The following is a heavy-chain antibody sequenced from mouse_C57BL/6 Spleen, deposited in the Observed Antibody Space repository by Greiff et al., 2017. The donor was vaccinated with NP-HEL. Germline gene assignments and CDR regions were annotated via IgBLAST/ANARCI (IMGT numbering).Heavy chain of an antibody. J-gene: IGHJ2*01. V-gene: IGHV3-6*01. Sequence: EVKLQESGPGLVKPSQSLSLTCSVTGYSITSGYYWNWIRQFPGNKLEWMGYISYDGSNNYNPSLKNRISITRDTSKNQFFLKLNSVTTEDTATYYCAREDYSSDYWGQGTTLTVSS. CDR3: AREDYSSDY. D-gene: IGHD2-12*01. CDR1: GYSITSGYY. CDR2: ISYDGSN.